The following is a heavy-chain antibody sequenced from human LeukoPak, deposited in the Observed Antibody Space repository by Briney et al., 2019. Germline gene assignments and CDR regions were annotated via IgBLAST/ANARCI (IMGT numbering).Heavy chain of an antibody. Sequence: SETLSLTCAVYGGSFSGYYWSWIRQPPGKGLEWIGEINHSGITNYNPSLKSRVTISVDTSKNQFSLKLSSVTAADTAVYYCARGHGSGSYYPRWGQGTLVTVSS. CDR2: INHSGIT. V-gene: IGHV4-34*01. CDR1: GGSFSGYY. J-gene: IGHJ4*02. CDR3: ARGHGSGSYYPR. D-gene: IGHD3-10*01.